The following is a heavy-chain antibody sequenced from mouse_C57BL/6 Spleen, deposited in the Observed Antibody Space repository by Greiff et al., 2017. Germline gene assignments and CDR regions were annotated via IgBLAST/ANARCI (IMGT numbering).Heavy chain of an antibody. CDR2: IHPNSGST. Sequence: VQLQQPGAELVKPGASVKLSCKASGYTFTSYWMHWVKQRPGQGLEWIGMIHPNSGSTNYNEKFKSKATLTVDKSSSTAYMQLSSLTSEDSAVYYCAEESYYGSSPYYFDYWGQGTTLTVSS. V-gene: IGHV1-64*01. CDR3: AEESYYGSSPYYFDY. J-gene: IGHJ2*01. CDR1: GYTFTSYW. D-gene: IGHD1-1*01.